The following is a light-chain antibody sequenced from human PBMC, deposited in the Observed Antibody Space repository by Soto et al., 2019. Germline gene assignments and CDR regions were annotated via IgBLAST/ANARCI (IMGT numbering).Light chain of an antibody. CDR3: QKYNSWPPIT. CDR1: ESVSSN. J-gene: IGKJ5*01. CDR2: GAS. V-gene: IGKV3-15*01. Sequence: VMTQSPATLSASPGERATLSCRASESVSSNLAWYQQRPGQAPRLVIYGASTRATGIPARFSGGGSGTEFTLTISSLQSEDFAVYYCQKYNSWPPITFGQGTRLEIK.